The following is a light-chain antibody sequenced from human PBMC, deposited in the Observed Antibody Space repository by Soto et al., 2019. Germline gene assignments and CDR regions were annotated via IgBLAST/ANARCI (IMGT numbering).Light chain of an antibody. CDR1: QSVSFNY. Sequence: EIVLTQSPGTLSLSPGERATLSCRASQSVSFNYVAWYQQKPGQAPRLLVHGASTRVTGIPDRFTGSGYETDFTLTISRLEPEDFAVYFCQQYGTTPRTFGQGTKVEVK. CDR3: QQYGTTPRT. J-gene: IGKJ1*01. CDR2: GAS. V-gene: IGKV3-20*01.